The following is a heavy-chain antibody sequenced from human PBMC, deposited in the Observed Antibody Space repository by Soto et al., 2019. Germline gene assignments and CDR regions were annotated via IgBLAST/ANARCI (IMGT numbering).Heavy chain of an antibody. V-gene: IGHV1-3*01. CDR3: ARYCSGGSCYLPLPFDY. CDR1: GYTFTSYA. Sequence: ASVKVSCKASGYTFTSYAMHWVRQAPGQRLEWMGWINAGNGNTKYSQKFQGRVTITTDTSTSTAYMEQRSLRSEDTAVYYCARYCSGGSCYLPLPFDYWGQGTLVTVSS. J-gene: IGHJ4*02. CDR2: INAGNGNT. D-gene: IGHD2-15*01.